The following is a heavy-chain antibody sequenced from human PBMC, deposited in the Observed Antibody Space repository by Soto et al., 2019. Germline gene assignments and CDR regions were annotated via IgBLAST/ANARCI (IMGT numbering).Heavy chain of an antibody. Sequence: QVQLVESGGGVVQPGRSLRLSCAASGFTFSSDGMHWVRQAPGKGLEWVAVISYDGSNKYYADSVKGRFTISRDNSKNTLYLQMNSLRAEDTAVYYCAKYNEYWNLPDFDYWGQGTLVTVSS. CDR3: AKYNEYWNLPDFDY. D-gene: IGHD1-7*01. CDR2: ISYDGSNK. V-gene: IGHV3-30*18. CDR1: GFTFSSDG. J-gene: IGHJ4*02.